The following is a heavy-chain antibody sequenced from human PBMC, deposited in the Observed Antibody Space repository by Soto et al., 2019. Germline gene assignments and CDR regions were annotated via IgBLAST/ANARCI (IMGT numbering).Heavy chain of an antibody. CDR1: GFTFDDYA. CDR3: AKDKERFGEARLGYYGMDV. D-gene: IGHD3-10*01. Sequence: EVQLVESGGGLVQPGRSLRLSCAASGFTFDDYAMHWVRQAPGKGLEWVSGISWNSGGIAYADSVKGRFTISRDNAKNSLYLQMNGLRAEDTALYYCAKDKERFGEARLGYYGMDVWGQGTTVTVSS. J-gene: IGHJ6*02. CDR2: ISWNSGGI. V-gene: IGHV3-9*01.